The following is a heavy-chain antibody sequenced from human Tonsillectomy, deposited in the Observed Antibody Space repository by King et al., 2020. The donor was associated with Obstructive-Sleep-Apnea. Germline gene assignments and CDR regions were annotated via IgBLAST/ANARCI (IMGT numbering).Heavy chain of an antibody. CDR2: IIPILGIE. CDR1: GGTFSSYG. J-gene: IGHJ4*02. V-gene: IGHV1-69*10. CDR3: ASGLGGGTTGPFAY. D-gene: IGHD1-1*01. Sequence: QLVQSGAEVKKPGSSLKVSCKTSGGTFSSYGISWVRQAPGQGLEWMGGIIPILGIENYAQKFQGRVTITAAKDTSTAFMELSSLRSEDTAVYYCASGLGGGTTGPFAYWGQGTLLTVSS.